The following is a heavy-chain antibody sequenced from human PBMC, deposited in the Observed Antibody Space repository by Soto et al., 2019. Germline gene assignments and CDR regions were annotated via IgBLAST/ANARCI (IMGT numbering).Heavy chain of an antibody. D-gene: IGHD6-13*01. J-gene: IGHJ5*02. CDR1: GFTFSSYW. V-gene: IGHV3-7*01. CDR3: ASEPAAAGTGWGFWFDP. CDR2: IKQDGSEK. Sequence: GGSLRLSCAASGFTFSSYWMSWVRQAPGKGLEWVANIKQDGSEKYYVDSVKGRFTISRDNAKNSLYLQMNSLRAEDTAVYYCASEPAAAGTGWGFWFDPWGQGTLVTVSS.